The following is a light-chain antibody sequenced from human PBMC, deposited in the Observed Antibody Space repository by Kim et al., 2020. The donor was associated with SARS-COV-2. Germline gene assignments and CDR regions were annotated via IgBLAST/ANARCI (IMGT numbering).Light chain of an antibody. CDR2: EVS. V-gene: IGLV2-8*01. Sequence: SALTQPPSASGSPGQSVTISCTGSSSDISGYNYVSWYQQHPGKAPQLIIYEVSKRPSVVPDRFSGSKSGNTAFLTVSGLHAEDEADYYCASYAGNDNYVFGTGTKVTVL. CDR3: ASYAGNDNYV. J-gene: IGLJ1*01. CDR1: SSDISGYNY.